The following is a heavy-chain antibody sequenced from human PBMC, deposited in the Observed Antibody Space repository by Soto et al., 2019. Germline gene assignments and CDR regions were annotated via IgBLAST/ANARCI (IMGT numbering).Heavy chain of an antibody. Sequence: QVQLVQSGAEVKKPGASVKVSCKVSGYTLTELSMHWVRQAPGKGLEWMGGFDPEDGETVYARKFQGRVTMAADTSTDTDYMELSRLRSEDTAVYYCATKGRWYVGYYFYGMAVWGQGTTVTVSS. CDR3: ATKGRWYVGYYFYGMAV. CDR2: FDPEDGET. J-gene: IGHJ6*02. D-gene: IGHD2-15*01. CDR1: GYTLTELS. V-gene: IGHV1-24*01.